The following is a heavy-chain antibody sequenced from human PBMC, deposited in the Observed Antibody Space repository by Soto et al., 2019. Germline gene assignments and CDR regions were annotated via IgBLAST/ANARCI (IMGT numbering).Heavy chain of an antibody. J-gene: IGHJ4*02. CDR3: SSSLNS. Sequence: EVQLMESGGALVQPGGSLRLSCTASGFTFSTYWMDWVRQTPGKELEWVANINQDGSEKNYVESVKGRFTISRDNAKNSLYLQMSSLPAEASALYFCSSSLNSWVQGRLVTVSS. V-gene: IGHV3-7*01. CDR1: GFTFSTYW. CDR2: INQDGSEK.